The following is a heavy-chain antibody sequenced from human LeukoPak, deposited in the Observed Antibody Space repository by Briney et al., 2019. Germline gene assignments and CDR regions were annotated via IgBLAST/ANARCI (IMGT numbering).Heavy chain of an antibody. Sequence: GGSLRLSCAASGFTFTGHTMTWLRQAPGKGLEWVSIIGGRDDRAYYADFVEGRFAISRDNSKNTLYLHMSSLRAEDTAVYYCAKDPNPLHDLWTGYKWGQGTLVIASS. V-gene: IGHV3-23*01. J-gene: IGHJ4*02. CDR1: GFTFTGHT. D-gene: IGHD3/OR15-3a*01. CDR3: AKDPNPLHDLWTGYK. CDR2: IGGRDDRA.